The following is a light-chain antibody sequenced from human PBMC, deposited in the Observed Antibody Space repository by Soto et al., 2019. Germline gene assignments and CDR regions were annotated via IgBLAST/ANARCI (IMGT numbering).Light chain of an antibody. CDR1: QSVSNN. Sequence: EIVMTQSPATPSVSPGERATLSCRASQSVSNNLAWYQQKPGQGPRLLIYGASTRATGIPARFSGSGSGTEFTLTISSLQSEDFAVYYCQQYNNWVTFGGGTKVDIK. CDR2: GAS. J-gene: IGKJ4*01. CDR3: QQYNNWVT. V-gene: IGKV3-15*01.